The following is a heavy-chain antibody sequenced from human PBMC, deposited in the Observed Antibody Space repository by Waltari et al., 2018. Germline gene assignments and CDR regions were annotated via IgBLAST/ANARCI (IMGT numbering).Heavy chain of an antibody. J-gene: IGHJ6*03. Sequence: QVQLVQSGAEVKKPGSSVKVSCKASGGTFSSYAISWVRQAPGQGLEWMGGIIPIFGTANYAQKFQGRVTITADKSTSTAYMELSSLRSEDTAVYYCARHHDFWSGYYRDYMDVWGKGTTVTVSS. D-gene: IGHD3-3*01. CDR3: ARHHDFWSGYYRDYMDV. CDR2: IIPIFGTA. CDR1: GGTFSSYA. V-gene: IGHV1-69*14.